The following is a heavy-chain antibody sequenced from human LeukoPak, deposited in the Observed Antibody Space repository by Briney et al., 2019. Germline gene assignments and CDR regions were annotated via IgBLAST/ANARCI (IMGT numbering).Heavy chain of an antibody. Sequence: GGSLRLSCAASGFTFSRYWMSWVRQAPGKGLEWVANIKQDGSEKYYVDSVKGRFTISRDNAKNSLYLQMNSLRAEDTAVYYCARDLGGVLRYFDWLLRGHYFDYWGQGTLVTVSS. V-gene: IGHV3-7*01. CDR3: ARDLGGVLRYFDWLLRGHYFDY. J-gene: IGHJ4*02. CDR1: GFTFSRYW. CDR2: IKQDGSEK. D-gene: IGHD3-9*01.